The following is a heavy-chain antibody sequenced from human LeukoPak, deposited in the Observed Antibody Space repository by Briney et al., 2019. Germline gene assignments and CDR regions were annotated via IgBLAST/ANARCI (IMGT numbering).Heavy chain of an antibody. CDR1: GFTFSSYA. J-gene: IGHJ4*02. D-gene: IGHD6-19*01. CDR2: ISSNGGRT. CDR3: AREQWLGAIDY. V-gene: IGHV3-64*01. Sequence: GGSLRLSCAASGFTFSSYAMHWVRQAPGKVLEYVSAISSNGGRTYYAKSVKGRFTISRDNSKNTLYLQIGSLRAEDMAVYYCAREQWLGAIDYWGRGTLLTVSS.